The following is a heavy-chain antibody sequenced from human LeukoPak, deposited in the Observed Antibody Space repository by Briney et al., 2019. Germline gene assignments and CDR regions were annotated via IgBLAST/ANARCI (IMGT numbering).Heavy chain of an antibody. J-gene: IGHJ3*01. CDR2: IYSSGNT. Sequence: SETLSLICTVFGVSFSTYYWTWIRQPAGKGPEWIGRIYSSGNTNYNPSLESRVTMSIDTSKHQFSLKLTSVTAADTAVHYCARERGILRGDAFDLWGQGTMVTVSS. D-gene: IGHD1-26*01. V-gene: IGHV4-4*07. CDR1: GVSFSTYY. CDR3: ARERGILRGDAFDL.